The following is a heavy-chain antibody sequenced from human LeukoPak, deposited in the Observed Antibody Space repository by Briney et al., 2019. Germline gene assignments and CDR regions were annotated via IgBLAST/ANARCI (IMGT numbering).Heavy chain of an antibody. V-gene: IGHV4-59*01. J-gene: IGHJ4*02. Sequence: SETLSLTCTVSGGSISSYYWSWIRQPPGKGLEWIGYIYYSGSTNYNPSLKSRLTISVDTSKNQFSLKLSSVIPADTAVYYCARVLSTGRSDYWGQGTLVTVSS. CDR1: GGSISSYY. CDR3: ARVLSTGRSDY. D-gene: IGHD2-8*02. CDR2: IYYSGST.